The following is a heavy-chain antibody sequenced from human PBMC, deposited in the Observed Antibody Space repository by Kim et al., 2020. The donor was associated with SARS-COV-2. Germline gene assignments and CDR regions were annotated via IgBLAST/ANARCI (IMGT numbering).Heavy chain of an antibody. D-gene: IGHD2-15*01. J-gene: IGHJ4*02. V-gene: IGHV1-18*01. CDR2: ISTYNGNT. Sequence: ASVKVSCKASGYSFTSFGISWVRQAPGQGLEWMGWISTYNGNTKYSQNLQGRITMTTDTSTSTAYMELRSLRSDDTAVYFCAGDCSGGGCAPLYWGQGTLVTVSS. CDR1: GYSFTSFG. CDR3: AGDCSGGGCAPLY.